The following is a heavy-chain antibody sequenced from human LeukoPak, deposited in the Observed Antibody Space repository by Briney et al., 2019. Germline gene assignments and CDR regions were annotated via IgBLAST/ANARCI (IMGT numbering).Heavy chain of an antibody. J-gene: IGHJ5*02. Sequence: SETLSLTCTVSGGSISSYYWSWIRQPAGKGLEWIGRIYHSGSTYYNPSLKSRVTISVDTSKNQFSLKLSSVTAADTAVYYCARNDILTGYWFDPWGQGTLVTVSS. V-gene: IGHV4-4*07. CDR2: IYHSGST. CDR1: GGSISSYY. D-gene: IGHD3-9*01. CDR3: ARNDILTGYWFDP.